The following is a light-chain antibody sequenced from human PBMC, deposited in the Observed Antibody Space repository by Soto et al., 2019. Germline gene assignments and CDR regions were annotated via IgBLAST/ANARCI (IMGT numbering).Light chain of an antibody. CDR1: QSVSNF. CDR2: DAS. V-gene: IGKV3-11*01. J-gene: IGKJ4*01. Sequence: EIVLTQSPATLSLSPGERATLSCRASQSVSNFLAWYQQKPGQAPRVIIYDASTRATGIPARFSGSGSGTDFTLTIASLEPDDFAVYYCQQRSNWPYLTFGGGTRV. CDR3: QQRSNWPYLT.